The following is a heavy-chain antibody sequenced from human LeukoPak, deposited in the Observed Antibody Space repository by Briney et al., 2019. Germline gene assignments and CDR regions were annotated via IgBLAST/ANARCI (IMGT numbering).Heavy chain of an antibody. CDR1: GFKFTSYS. CDR2: ISSSGSPI. V-gene: IGHV3-48*04. J-gene: IGHJ4*02. CDR3: ARGSRFDY. Sequence: GGSLRLSRAASGFKFTSYSMTWVRQAPGKGLEWISYISSSGSPIYYADSVKGRFTISRDNAKKSSDLQMTNLTAEDTAVYFCARGSRFDYWGQGAPVTVSS.